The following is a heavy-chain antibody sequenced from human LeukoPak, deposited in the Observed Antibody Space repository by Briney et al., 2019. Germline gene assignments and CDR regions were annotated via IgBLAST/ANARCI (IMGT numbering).Heavy chain of an antibody. CDR3: AKDYGDNGNTHAFDI. Sequence: GRSLRLSCAASGFTFSSYGMHWVRQAPGKGLEWVAVISYDGSNKYYADSVKGRFTISRDNSKNTLYLQMNSLRAEDTAVYYCAKDYGDNGNTHAFDIWGQGTMVTVSS. J-gene: IGHJ3*02. CDR1: GFTFSSYG. CDR2: ISYDGSNK. V-gene: IGHV3-30*18. D-gene: IGHD1-7*01.